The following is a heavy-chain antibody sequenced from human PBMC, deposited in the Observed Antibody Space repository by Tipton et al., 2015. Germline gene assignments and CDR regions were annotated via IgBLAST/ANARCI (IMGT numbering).Heavy chain of an antibody. V-gene: IGHV3-53*01. CDR2: IYSGGST. Sequence: GSLRLSCAASGFTVSSNYMSWVRQAPGKGLEWVSIIYSGGSTYYADSVKGRFTISRDNSKNTLYLQMNSLRAEDTAVYYCAKGKGPMLPGVIIHWGQGTLVTVSS. J-gene: IGHJ1*01. D-gene: IGHD3-10*01. CDR1: GFTVSSNY. CDR3: AKGKGPMLPGVIIH.